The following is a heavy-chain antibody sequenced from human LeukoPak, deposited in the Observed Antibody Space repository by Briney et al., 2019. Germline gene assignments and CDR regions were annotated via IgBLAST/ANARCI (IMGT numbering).Heavy chain of an antibody. CDR1: GFTFRSYP. CDR2: IGDSA. J-gene: IGHJ4*02. Sequence: HPGGSLRLSCAASGFTFRSYPMTWVRQAPGKGLAWVSTIGDSAHYADSVKGRFTISRDNSKNTLYLQMNSLRVEDTAVYYCAKPDYGWGQGTLVTVSS. V-gene: IGHV3-23*01. CDR3: AKPDYG. D-gene: IGHD3-16*01.